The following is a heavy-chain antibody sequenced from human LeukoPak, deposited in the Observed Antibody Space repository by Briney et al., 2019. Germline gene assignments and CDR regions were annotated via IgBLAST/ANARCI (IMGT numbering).Heavy chain of an antibody. CDR2: ISSSSSYI. J-gene: IGHJ4*02. CDR1: GFTFSSYS. CDR3: ARARRNKGYCSSTSCSTQMYYFDY. V-gene: IGHV3-21*01. D-gene: IGHD2-2*01. Sequence: KSGGSLRLSCAASGFTFSSYSMNWVRQAPGKGLEWVSSISSSSSYIYYADSVKGRFTISRDNAKNSLYLQMNSLRAEDTAVYYCARARRNKGYCSSTSCSTQMYYFDYWGQGTLVTVSS.